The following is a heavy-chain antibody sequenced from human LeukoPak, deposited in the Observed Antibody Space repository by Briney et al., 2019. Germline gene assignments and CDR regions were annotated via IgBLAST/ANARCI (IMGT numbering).Heavy chain of an antibody. CDR1: GGSVSSDNHY. CDR3: ASAPYGSGSKYGMDV. D-gene: IGHD3-10*01. CDR2: IYNSGST. Sequence: SETLSLTCTVSGGSVSSDNHYWSWIRQPPGKGLEWIGYIYNSGSTNYSPSLKSRVTISAYTSKNQFSLKLSSVTAADTAVYYCASAPYGSGSKYGMDVWGQGTTVTVSS. J-gene: IGHJ6*02. V-gene: IGHV4-61*01.